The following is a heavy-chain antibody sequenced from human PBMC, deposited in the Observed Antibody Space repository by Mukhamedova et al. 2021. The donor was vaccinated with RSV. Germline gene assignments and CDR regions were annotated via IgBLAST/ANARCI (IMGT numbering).Heavy chain of an antibody. CDR3: AKGGGNGWSRYYFDY. Sequence: GLEWVSAISASGGGTYYAGSVEGRFTISRDNSKNTLYLQMNSLRAGDTAVYYCAKGGGNGWSRYYFDYCGQGTLVTVSS. V-gene: IGHV3-23*01. J-gene: IGHJ4*02. CDR2: ISASGGGT. D-gene: IGHD6-19*01.